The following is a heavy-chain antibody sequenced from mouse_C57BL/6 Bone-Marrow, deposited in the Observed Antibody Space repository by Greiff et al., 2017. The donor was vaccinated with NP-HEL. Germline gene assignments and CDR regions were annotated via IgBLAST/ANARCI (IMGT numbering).Heavy chain of an antibody. CDR2: IDPSDSYT. Sequence: QVQLQQPGAELVMPGASVKLSCKASGYTLTSYWMHWVKQRPGQGLEWIGEIDPSDSYTNYNQKFKGKSTLTVDKSSSTAYMQLSSLTSEDSAVYYCARGDYDGVLFDYWGQGTTLTVSS. CDR1: GYTLTSYW. V-gene: IGHV1-69*01. D-gene: IGHD2-4*01. J-gene: IGHJ2*01. CDR3: ARGDYDGVLFDY.